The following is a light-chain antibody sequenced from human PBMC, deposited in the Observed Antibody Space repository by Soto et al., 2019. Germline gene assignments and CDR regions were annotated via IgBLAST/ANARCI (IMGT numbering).Light chain of an antibody. V-gene: IGLV2-14*01. J-gene: IGLJ3*02. CDR1: SSDVGGYNY. CDR2: EVS. CDR3: SSYTSSSTPGWV. Sequence: QSALTQPASVSGSPGQSITISCTGTSSDVGGYNYVSWYQQHPGKAPKLMIYEVSNRPSGVSNRCSGSKSGNTASLTISGLQAEDEADYYCSSYTSSSTPGWVFGGGTKLTVL.